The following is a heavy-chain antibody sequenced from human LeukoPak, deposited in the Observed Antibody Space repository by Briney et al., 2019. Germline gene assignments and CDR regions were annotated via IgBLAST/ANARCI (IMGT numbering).Heavy chain of an antibody. V-gene: IGHV4-59*01. Sequence: PSETLSLTCTVSGGSISSYYWSWIRQPPGKGLEWIGYIYYSGSTNYNPSLKSRVTISVDTSKNQFSLKLSSVTAADTAVYYCARVTTAMVTGAFDIWGQGTMVTVSS. CDR2: IYYSGST. J-gene: IGHJ3*02. CDR1: GGSISSYY. CDR3: ARVTTAMVTGAFDI. D-gene: IGHD5-18*01.